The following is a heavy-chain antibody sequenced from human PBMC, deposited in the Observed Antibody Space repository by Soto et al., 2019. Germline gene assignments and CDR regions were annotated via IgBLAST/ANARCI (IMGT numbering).Heavy chain of an antibody. V-gene: IGHV4-59*01. CDR2: IYYSGST. CDR3: AGSRPVLLWFGESYYYMDV. D-gene: IGHD3-10*01. CDR1: GGSISSYY. Sequence: SETLSLTCTVSGGSISSYYWSWIRQPPGKGLEWIGYIYYSGSTNYNPSLKSRVTISVDTSKNQFSLKLSSVTAADTAVYYCAGSRPVLLWFGESYYYMDVWGKGTTVTVSS. J-gene: IGHJ6*03.